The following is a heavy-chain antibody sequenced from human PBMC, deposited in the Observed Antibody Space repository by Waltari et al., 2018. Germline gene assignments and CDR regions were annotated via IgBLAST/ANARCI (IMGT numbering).Heavy chain of an antibody. Sequence: QVQLVQSGAEVEKPGSSVKVYCKGSGGTFSSYAISWVRQAPGQGLEWMGGVISNSGKANCALTFQGSVTITAAESTSTAYMALSSLRSEDTAVYYGAGDDLSQDIVDYWGQGTLVIVSS. D-gene: IGHD2-21*01. J-gene: IGHJ4*02. CDR3: AGDDLSQDIVDY. CDR2: VISNSGKA. CDR1: GGTFSSYA. V-gene: IGHV1-69*13.